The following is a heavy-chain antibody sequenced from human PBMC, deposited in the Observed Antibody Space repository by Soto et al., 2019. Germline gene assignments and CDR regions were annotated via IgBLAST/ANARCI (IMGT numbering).Heavy chain of an antibody. J-gene: IGHJ4*02. Sequence: LRLSCAASGFTFSTFGMHWVRQSPGKGLDWVAIITSDGSYKSYADSVKGRLTISRDNSKNTLYLQMNNLRPEDTAVYYCASAGSFENWGKGTLVTGSS. CDR2: ITSDGSYK. CDR1: GFTFSTFG. CDR3: ASAGSFEN. V-gene: IGHV3-30*03.